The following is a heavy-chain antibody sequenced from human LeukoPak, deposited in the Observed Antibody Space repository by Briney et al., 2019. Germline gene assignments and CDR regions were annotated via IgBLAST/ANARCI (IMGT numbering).Heavy chain of an antibody. CDR2: IYYSGST. D-gene: IGHD6-19*01. V-gene: IGHV4-59*12. J-gene: IGHJ2*01. CDR3: ARGYYSSGPRVWYFDL. Sequence: SSETLSLTCTVSGGSMTSYYWTWIRQPPGKGLEWIGYIYYSGSTYSNPSLQSRVTISVDTSNNQFSLKLSSATAADTAVYYCARGYYSSGPRVWYFDLWGRGTLVTVSS. CDR1: GGSMTSYY.